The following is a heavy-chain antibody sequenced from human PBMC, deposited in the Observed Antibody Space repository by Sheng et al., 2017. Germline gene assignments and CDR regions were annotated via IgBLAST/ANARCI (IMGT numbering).Heavy chain of an antibody. J-gene: IGHJ3*02. Sequence: QVQLQQWGAGLLKPSETLSLTCAVYGGSFSGYYWSWIRQPPGKGLEWIGEINHSGSTNYNPSLKSRVTISVDTSKNQFSLKLSSVTAADTAVYYCARLYPLLWFGGNRGAFDIWGQGTSGHRLF. CDR1: GGSFSGYY. V-gene: IGHV4-34*01. CDR3: ARLYPLLWFGGNRGAFDI. D-gene: IGHD3-10*01. CDR2: INHSGST.